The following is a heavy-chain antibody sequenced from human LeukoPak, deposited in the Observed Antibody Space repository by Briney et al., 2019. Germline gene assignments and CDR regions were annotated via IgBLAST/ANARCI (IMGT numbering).Heavy chain of an antibody. V-gene: IGHV1-69*13. CDR2: ILPIFGTA. J-gene: IGHJ4*02. D-gene: IGHD6-19*01. Sequence: PSVNPSCKPSGGTFTTYAISWVRQAPGPRLEWMGGILPIFGTANYAPEFQGRVTITADESTSTAYMELSSLRSEDTAVYYCARSFHSSGWYHDYWGQGTLVSVSS. CDR3: ARSFHSSGWYHDY. CDR1: GGTFTTYA.